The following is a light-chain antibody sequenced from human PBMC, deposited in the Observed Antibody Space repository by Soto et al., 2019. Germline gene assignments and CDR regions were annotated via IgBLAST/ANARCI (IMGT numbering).Light chain of an antibody. J-gene: IGLJ3*02. CDR3: SLYTSSSALG. V-gene: IGLV2-14*01. CDR2: EVS. CDR1: SSDVGYYNS. Sequence: QSALTQPASVSGSPGQSITISCTGTSSDVGYYNSVSWYQHHPGEAPKLMIYEVSNRPSGVSNRFSGSRSGNTASLTISGLQAEDEADYYCSLYTSSSALGFGGGTKLTVL.